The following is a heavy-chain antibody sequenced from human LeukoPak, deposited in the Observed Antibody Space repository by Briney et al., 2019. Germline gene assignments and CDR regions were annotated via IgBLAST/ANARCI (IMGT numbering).Heavy chain of an antibody. J-gene: IGHJ5*02. CDR2: INPNSGGT. Sequence: GASVKVSCKASGYTFTGYYMHWVRQAPGQGLEWMGWINPNSGGTNYAQKFQGRVTMTRDTSISTAYMELSRLGSDDTAVYYCARGRSGSYYNKENWFDPWGQGTLVTVSS. CDR3: ARGRSGSYYNKENWFDP. D-gene: IGHD3-10*01. CDR1: GYTFTGYY. V-gene: IGHV1-2*02.